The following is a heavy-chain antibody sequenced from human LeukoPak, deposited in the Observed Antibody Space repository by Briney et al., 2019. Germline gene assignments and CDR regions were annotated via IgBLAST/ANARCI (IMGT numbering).Heavy chain of an antibody. J-gene: IGHJ4*02. CDR2: IKQDGSEK. D-gene: IGHD2-2*02. V-gene: IGHV3-7*01. CDR3: ARDRVPAAIGFDY. Sequence: GGSLRLSCAASGFTFSSYWMSWVRQAPGKGLEWVANIKQDGSEKYYVDSVKGRFTISRDNAKNSLYLQMNSLRAEDTAVYYCARDRVPAAIGFDYWGQGTLVTVS. CDR1: GFTFSSYW.